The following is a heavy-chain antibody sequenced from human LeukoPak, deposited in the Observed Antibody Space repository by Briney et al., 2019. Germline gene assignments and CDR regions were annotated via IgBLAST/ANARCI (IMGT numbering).Heavy chain of an antibody. J-gene: IGHJ4*02. CDR2: ISYDGSNK. V-gene: IGHV3-30-3*02. CDR3: AKPLLRSWSAFEF. CDR1: GFTFSDYA. Sequence: PGGSLRLSCAASGFTFSDYAMHWVRQAPGKGLEWVAVISYDGSNKYYADSVKGRFTISRDNSKNTLYLQMNSLRAEDTAVYYCAKPLLRSWSAFEFWGQGTLVTVSS. D-gene: IGHD3-3*01.